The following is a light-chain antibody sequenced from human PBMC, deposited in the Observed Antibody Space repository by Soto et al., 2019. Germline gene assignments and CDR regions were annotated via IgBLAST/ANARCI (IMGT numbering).Light chain of an antibody. V-gene: IGLV1-47*01. CDR1: SSNIGSHY. CDR2: RNN. J-gene: IGLJ3*02. Sequence: QSVLTQPPAASGTRGQRVTISCSGSSSNIGSHYVYWYQQLPGTAPKLLIYRNNQRPSGVPDRFSGSKSGTSASLDISGLRSEDEADYYCAAWDDSLSGLFGGGTKLTVL. CDR3: AAWDDSLSGL.